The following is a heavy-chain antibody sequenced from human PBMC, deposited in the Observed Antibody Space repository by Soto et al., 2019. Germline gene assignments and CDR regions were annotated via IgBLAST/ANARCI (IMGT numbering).Heavy chain of an antibody. V-gene: IGHV2-5*01. CDR2: IYWNDDK. CDR1: GFSLSTSGVG. J-gene: IGHJ4*02. CDR3: XXXXXXXXXXXXXXXXPXYXXY. Sequence: LVNPTQTLTLTCTFSGFSLSTSGVGVGWIRQPPGKALEWLALIYWNDDKRYSPSLKSRLTITKDTSKNQVVLTMTNMDXXXXXXXXXXXXXXXXXXXXXXXXXPXYXXYWXXGTLVTVS.